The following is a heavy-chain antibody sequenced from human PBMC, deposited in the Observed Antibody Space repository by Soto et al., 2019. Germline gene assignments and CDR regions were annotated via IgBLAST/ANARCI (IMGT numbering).Heavy chain of an antibody. V-gene: IGHV5-51*01. CDR1: GYSFTSYW. J-gene: IGHJ6*02. CDR2: IYPGDSDT. Sequence: PGESLTISCEGSGYSFTSYWIGWVRQMPGKGLEWMGIIYPGDSDTRYSPSFQGQVTISADKSISTAYLQWSSLKASDNAMYYCSIDYGHCSPYAACYYAMDLWGQVTTVT. D-gene: IGHD4-17*01. CDR3: SIDYGHCSPYAACYYAMDL.